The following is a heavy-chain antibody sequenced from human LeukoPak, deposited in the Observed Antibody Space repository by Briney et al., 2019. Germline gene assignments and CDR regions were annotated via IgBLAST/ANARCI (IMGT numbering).Heavy chain of an antibody. Sequence: GSLRLSCAASGFTFSSYEMNWVRQAPGKGLEWVSYISSSGSTIYYADSVKGRFTISRDNAKNSLYLQMNSLRAEDTAIYYCARETTVTFPDAFDIWGQGTMVTVSS. D-gene: IGHD4-17*01. J-gene: IGHJ3*02. CDR2: ISSSGSTI. V-gene: IGHV3-48*03. CDR3: ARETTVTFPDAFDI. CDR1: GFTFSSYE.